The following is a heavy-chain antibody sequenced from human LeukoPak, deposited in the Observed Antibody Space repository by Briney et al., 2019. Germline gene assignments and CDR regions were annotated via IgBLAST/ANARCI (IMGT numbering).Heavy chain of an antibody. J-gene: IGHJ4*02. V-gene: IGHV3-23*01. D-gene: IGHD7-27*01. Sequence: PGGSLRLSCAASGFTFSSYAMSWVRQAPGKGLEWVSAISGSGGSTYYADSVKGRFTISRDNSKNMLYLQMNSLRAEDTAVYYCAKGITGDRTPKDFDYWGQGTLVTVSS. CDR1: GFTFSSYA. CDR3: AKGITGDRTPKDFDY. CDR2: ISGSGGST.